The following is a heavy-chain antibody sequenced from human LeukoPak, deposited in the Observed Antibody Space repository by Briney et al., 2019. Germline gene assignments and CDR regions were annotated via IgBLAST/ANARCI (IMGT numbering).Heavy chain of an antibody. V-gene: IGHV4-39*01. CDR3: ATLYYCDSSGYYRFDY. J-gene: IGHJ4*02. D-gene: IGHD3-22*01. CDR1: GGSISSSSYY. Sequence: SETLSLTCTVSGGSISSSSYYWGWIRQPPGKGLEWIGSIYYSGSTYYNPSLKSRVTISVDTSKNQFSLKLSSVTAADTAVYYCATLYYCDSSGYYRFDYWGQGTLVTVSS. CDR2: IYYSGST.